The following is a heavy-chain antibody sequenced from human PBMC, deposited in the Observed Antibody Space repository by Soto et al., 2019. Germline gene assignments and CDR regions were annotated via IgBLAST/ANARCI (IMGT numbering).Heavy chain of an antibody. CDR3: ARTSYDSSGTAADP. CDR2: IYYSGST. D-gene: IGHD3-22*01. V-gene: IGHV4-31*03. J-gene: IGHJ5*02. Sequence: SETRSLNCTVSGECISSGGYYWSWIRQHPGKGLEWIGYIYYSGSTYYNPSLKSRVTISVDTSKNQFSLKLSSVTAADTAVYYCARTSYDSSGTAADPWGQGTLVTVSS. CDR1: GECISSGGYY.